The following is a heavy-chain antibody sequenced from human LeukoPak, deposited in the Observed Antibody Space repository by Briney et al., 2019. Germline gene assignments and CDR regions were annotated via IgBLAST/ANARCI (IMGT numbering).Heavy chain of an antibody. Sequence: GGSLRLSCAASGFTFSSYWMSWVRQAPGKGLEWVANIKQDGSEKYYVDSVKGRFTISRDNAKNSLYLQMNSLRAEDTAVYYCARDPQDYDYVWGSYVRWGQGTLVTVSP. V-gene: IGHV3-7*01. CDR3: ARDPQDYDYVWGSYVR. D-gene: IGHD3-16*01. CDR1: GFTFSSYW. J-gene: IGHJ4*02. CDR2: IKQDGSEK.